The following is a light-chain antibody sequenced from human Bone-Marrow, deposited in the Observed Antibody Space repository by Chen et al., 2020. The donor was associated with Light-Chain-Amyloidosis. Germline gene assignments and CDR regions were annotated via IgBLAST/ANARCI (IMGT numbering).Light chain of an antibody. J-gene: IGLJ3*02. Sequence: QSALTQPASVSGSSGQSVTISFTGTSSDIGDYNYVSWYQQHPGKAPKLMIYDVSNRPSGVSDRFSGSKSGVTASLTSSGLQAEDEADYFCSSYTSSSTRVFGGGTKLTVL. CDR1: SSDIGDYNY. CDR3: SSYTSSSTRV. V-gene: IGLV2-14*01. CDR2: DVS.